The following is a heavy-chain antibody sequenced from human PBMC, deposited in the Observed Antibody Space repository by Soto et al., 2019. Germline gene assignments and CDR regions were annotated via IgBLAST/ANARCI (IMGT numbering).Heavy chain of an antibody. V-gene: IGHV3-74*01. Sequence: EVQLVESGGGLVQPGGSLRLSGAASGFTFSSYWMHWVRQAPGKGLVWVSRINGDGGTTNYEDSVKGRFTISRDNAKNTLFLQMNSLRVEDAAVYYCARVGGSSWHWGQGTLVTVSS. CDR3: ARVGGSSWH. J-gene: IGHJ4*02. CDR2: INGDGGTT. CDR1: GFTFSSYW. D-gene: IGHD6-6*01.